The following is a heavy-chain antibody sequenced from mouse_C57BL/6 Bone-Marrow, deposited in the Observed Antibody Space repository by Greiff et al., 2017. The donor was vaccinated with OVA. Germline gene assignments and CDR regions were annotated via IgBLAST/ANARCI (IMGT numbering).Heavy chain of an antibody. V-gene: IGHV5-4*03. CDR3: ARSPAYYYGSRWYFDV. CDR2: ISDGGSYT. Sequence: DVKLVESGGGLVKPGGSLKLSCAASGFTFSSYAMSWVRQTPEKRLEWVATISDGGSYTYYPDNVKGRFTISRDNAKNNLYLQMSQLKSEDTAMYYCARSPAYYYGSRWYFDVWGTGTTVTVSS. CDR1: GFTFSSYA. J-gene: IGHJ1*03. D-gene: IGHD1-1*01.